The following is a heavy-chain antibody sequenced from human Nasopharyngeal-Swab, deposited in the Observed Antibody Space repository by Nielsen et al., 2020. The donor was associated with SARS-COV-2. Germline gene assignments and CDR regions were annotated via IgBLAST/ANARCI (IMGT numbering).Heavy chain of an antibody. CDR3: VRDDQFGFDI. CDR2: IRGDTYTI. J-gene: IGHJ3*02. CDR1: GFTFNDYP. Sequence: GESLKISCVASGFTFNDYPINWVRQAQGKGLEWVSHIRGDTYTIRYADSVKGRFTISRDNAKHSLYLEMNSLRDEDTAMYYCVRDDQFGFDIWGQGTMVTVSS. D-gene: IGHD3-16*01. V-gene: IGHV3-48*02.